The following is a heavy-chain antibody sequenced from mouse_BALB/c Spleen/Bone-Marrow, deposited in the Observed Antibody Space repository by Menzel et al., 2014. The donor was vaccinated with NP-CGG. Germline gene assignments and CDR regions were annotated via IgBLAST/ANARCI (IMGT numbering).Heavy chain of an antibody. D-gene: IGHD1-1*01. V-gene: IGHV1-67*01. CDR3: ARNFYGSSCFDY. CDR1: GYTFTAYA. J-gene: IGHJ2*01. Sequence: VQLQQSGPELVRPGVSVKLSCKGSGYTFTAYAMHWVKQSHAKSLEWIGLISTYSGNTHYNQNFKGKATMTVDKSSSTGYMELARLTSEDSAIYYCARNFYGSSCFDYWGQGTTVTVSS. CDR2: ISTYSGNT.